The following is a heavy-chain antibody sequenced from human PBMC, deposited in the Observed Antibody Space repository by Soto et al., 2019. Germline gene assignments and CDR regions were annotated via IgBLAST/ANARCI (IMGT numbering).Heavy chain of an antibody. Sequence: PSETLSLTCTVSVGSISSYYWSWIRQPPGKGLEWIGYIYYRGNTNYNPSLKSRVTISLDTSKNQFSLKLSSVTAADTAVYYCARHPGYYDILTGYSTYYFDYWGQGILVTVSS. V-gene: IGHV4-59*08. CDR1: VGSISSYY. CDR2: IYYRGNT. J-gene: IGHJ4*02. CDR3: ARHPGYYDILTGYSTYYFDY. D-gene: IGHD3-9*01.